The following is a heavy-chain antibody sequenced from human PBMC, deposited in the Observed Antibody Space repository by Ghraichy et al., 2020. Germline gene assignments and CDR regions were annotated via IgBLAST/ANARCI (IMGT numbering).Heavy chain of an antibody. Sequence: GGSLRLSCAASGFSVSSNYMSWVRQAPGKGLEWVAVIRSAGSTHYADSVRGRFTISRDISRNAVYLQLNSLRAEDTAVYYCAREGTYNFDSDGYNDAFDIWGQGTMVTVSS. V-gene: IGHV3-53*01. CDR1: GFSVSSNY. CDR3: AREGTYNFDSDGYNDAFDI. D-gene: IGHD3-22*01. CDR2: IRSAGST. J-gene: IGHJ3*02.